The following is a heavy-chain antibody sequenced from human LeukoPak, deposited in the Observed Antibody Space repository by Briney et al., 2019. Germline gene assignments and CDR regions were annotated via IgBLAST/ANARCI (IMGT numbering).Heavy chain of an antibody. V-gene: IGHV4-30-2*01. D-gene: IGHD3-10*01. CDR2: IYHSGST. Sequence: PSQTLSLTCAVSGGSISSGGYSWSWIRQPPGKGLEWIGYIYHSGSTYYNPSLKSRVTISVDSSKNQFSLKLSSVTAADTAVYYCARYYYGSGSYDYWGQGTLVTVSS. CDR3: ARYYYGSGSYDY. CDR1: GGSISSGGYS. J-gene: IGHJ4*02.